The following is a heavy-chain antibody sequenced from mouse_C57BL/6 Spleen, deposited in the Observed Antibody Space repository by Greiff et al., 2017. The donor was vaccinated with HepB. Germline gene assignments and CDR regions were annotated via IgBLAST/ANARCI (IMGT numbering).Heavy chain of an antibody. CDR2: IDPSDSDT. V-gene: IGHV1-52*01. D-gene: IGHD1-1*01. CDR3: ARYYYGSSLGYWDFGV. J-gene: IGHJ1*03. Sequence: QVQLQQPGAELVRPGSSVKLSCKASGYTFTSYWMHWVKQRPIQGLEWIGNIDPSDSDTHYNQKFKDKATLTVDKSSSTAYMQLSSLTSEDSAVYYCARYYYGSSLGYWDFGVWGTGTTVTVAS. CDR1: GYTFTSYW.